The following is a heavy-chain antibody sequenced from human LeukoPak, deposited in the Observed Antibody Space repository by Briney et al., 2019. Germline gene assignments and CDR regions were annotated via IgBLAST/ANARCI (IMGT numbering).Heavy chain of an antibody. Sequence: GGSLRLSCAASGFTFSSYSMNWVRQAPGKGLEWVSSISSSSSYIYYADSVKGRFTISRDNAKNSLYLQMNSLRAEDTAVYYCARDGYYYGSGSPNWFDPWGQGTLVTVSS. CDR2: ISSSSSYI. CDR1: GFTFSSYS. V-gene: IGHV3-21*01. CDR3: ARDGYYYGSGSPNWFDP. D-gene: IGHD3-10*01. J-gene: IGHJ5*02.